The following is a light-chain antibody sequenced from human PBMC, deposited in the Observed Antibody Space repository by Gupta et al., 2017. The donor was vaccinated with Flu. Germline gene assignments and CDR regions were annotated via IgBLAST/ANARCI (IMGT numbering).Light chain of an antibody. Sequence: EILMTQFPATLSVSPGETVTLSCRASQSVSSNLAWYQQRPGQAPRLLIYDASARATGIPARFSGRGSGTEFTLTISSLQSEDFVLYYCQQYNNWRTFGGGTKVEIK. CDR3: QQYNNWRT. J-gene: IGKJ4*01. CDR1: QSVSSN. CDR2: DAS. V-gene: IGKV3D-15*01.